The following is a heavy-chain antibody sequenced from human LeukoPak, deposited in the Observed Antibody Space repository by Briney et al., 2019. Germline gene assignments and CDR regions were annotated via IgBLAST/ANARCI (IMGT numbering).Heavy chain of an antibody. D-gene: IGHD1-26*01. CDR3: AKDFAHRVGAFDY. V-gene: IGHV3-33*06. Sequence: PGGSLRLSCAASGFTFRSYGMHWVRQAPGKGLEWVAVIWYDGSNKYYADSVKGRFTISRDNSKNTLYLQMNSLRAEDTAVYYCAKDFAHRVGAFDYWGQGTLVTVSS. CDR2: IWYDGSNK. CDR1: GFTFRSYG. J-gene: IGHJ4*02.